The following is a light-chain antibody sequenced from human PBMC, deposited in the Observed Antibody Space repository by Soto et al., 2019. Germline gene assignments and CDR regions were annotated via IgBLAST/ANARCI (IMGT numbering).Light chain of an antibody. V-gene: IGLV2-14*01. Sequence: QSALTQPASVSGSPGQSITISCTGTSSDVGGYNYVSWYQQHPGKVPKLIIFDVLRRPSGISNRFSGSKSGNTASLTISGLQAEDEADYYCCSYTTTSTFVFGGGTKLTVL. CDR3: CSYTTTSTFV. CDR2: DVL. CDR1: SSDVGGYNY. J-gene: IGLJ2*01.